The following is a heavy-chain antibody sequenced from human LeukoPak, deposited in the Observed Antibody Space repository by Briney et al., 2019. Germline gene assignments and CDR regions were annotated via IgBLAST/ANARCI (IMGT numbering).Heavy chain of an antibody. D-gene: IGHD3-10*01. Sequence: SESLSLTWIVAGDSLSSSNRYWGWIRHHRGKGLEWTGIVYFSGGTYYSASLKSRFTISVDTAKNQCSLKVSSVTAADTAVYYCPSHVGSGLFSLPGGQGALVTVS. J-gene: IGHJ4*02. CDR1: GDSLSSSNRY. CDR3: PSHVGSGLFSLP. CDR2: VYFSGGT. V-gene: IGHV4-39*01.